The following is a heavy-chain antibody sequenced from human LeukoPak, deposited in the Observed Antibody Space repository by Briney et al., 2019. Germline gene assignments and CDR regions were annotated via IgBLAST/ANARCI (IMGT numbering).Heavy chain of an antibody. CDR3: AHMGYFDIAGYFRYFFDF. CDR1: GFSLTTYGEG. D-gene: IGHD3-9*01. V-gene: IGHV2-5*02. J-gene: IGHJ4*01. CDR2: IFWDDDE. Sequence: SGPTLVEPTQTLTLTCAFSGFSLTTYGEGVSWIRQSPGKAPEWLALIFWDDDERYNPSLKTRLSITKDISRNQVVLTVANMEPVDTATYYCAHMGYFDIAGYFRYFFDFWGQGTLVTVSS.